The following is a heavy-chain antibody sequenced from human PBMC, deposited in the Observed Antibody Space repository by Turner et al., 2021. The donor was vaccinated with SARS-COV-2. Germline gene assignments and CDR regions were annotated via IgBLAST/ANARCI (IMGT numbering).Heavy chain of an antibody. J-gene: IGHJ4*02. CDR3: ATGYAYCGADCSIDY. V-gene: IGHV1-24*01. Sequence: QVQLVQSGAEVKQPGASVKVSCKVSGYTLIELSMHRVRQAPGKGLEWMGGFDPEDGETIYAQKFQGRVTMTEDTSTDTAYMELSSLRSEDTAVYYCATGYAYCGADCSIDYWGQGTLVTVSS. D-gene: IGHD2-21*02. CDR2: FDPEDGET. CDR1: GYTLIELS.